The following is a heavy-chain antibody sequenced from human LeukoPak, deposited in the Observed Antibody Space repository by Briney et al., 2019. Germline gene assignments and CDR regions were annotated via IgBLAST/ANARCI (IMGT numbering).Heavy chain of an antibody. CDR3: ARLTTGTTWVCVDY. Sequence: SGGSLRLSCAASGFTVSSNYMSWVRQAPGKGLEWVSVIYSGGSTYYADSVKGRFTISRDNSKNTLYLQMNSLRAEDTAVYYCARLTTGTTWVCVDYWGQGTLVTVSS. V-gene: IGHV3-53*01. D-gene: IGHD1-1*01. J-gene: IGHJ4*02. CDR2: IYSGGST. CDR1: GFTVSSNY.